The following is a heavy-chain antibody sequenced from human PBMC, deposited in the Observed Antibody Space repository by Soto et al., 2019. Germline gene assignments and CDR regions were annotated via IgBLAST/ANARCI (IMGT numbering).Heavy chain of an antibody. Sequence: EVKLVESGGGLVKPGGSLRLSCAASGYSFRDAWMNWVRQAPGKCLEWVGRIKSFADGGTTEYAAPVKGRFRLSRDDSTFTMFLQMNSLQTEDTAVYYCTRRPKAADIRVAPLDFWGRGTLVTVSA. V-gene: IGHV3-15*07. CDR3: TRRPKAADIRVAPLDF. CDR1: GYSFRDAW. J-gene: IGHJ4*02. CDR2: IKSFADGGTT. D-gene: IGHD6-25*01.